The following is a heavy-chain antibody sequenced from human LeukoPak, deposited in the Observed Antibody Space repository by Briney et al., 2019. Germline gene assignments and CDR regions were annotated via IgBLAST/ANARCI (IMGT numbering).Heavy chain of an antibody. CDR1: GFTFSSYA. CDR3: TNRDDDNYYSGRDVFGI. Sequence: GGSLRLSCAASGFTFSSYAMSCVRQAPGKGPEWVSSISASGDSTYYIDSVKGRFTISRGNSKNTLDLQMNSLRAEDTAVYYCTNRDDDNYYSGRDVFGIWGQGTMVTVSS. V-gene: IGHV3-23*01. CDR2: ISASGDST. J-gene: IGHJ3*02. D-gene: IGHD3-22*01.